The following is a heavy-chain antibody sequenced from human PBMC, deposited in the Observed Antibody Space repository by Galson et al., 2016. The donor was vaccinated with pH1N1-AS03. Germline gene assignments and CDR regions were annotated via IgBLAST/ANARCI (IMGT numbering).Heavy chain of an antibody. CDR1: RFTFSTYG. Sequence: LRLSCATSRFTFSTYGMHWIRQAPGKGLEWVGRTCVSGTANYSPSLKSRVTVSADTAKNQLSLKVRSVTVADTAVYYCARDHGASGKLWFDPWGQGTPVIVSS. CDR2: TCVSGTA. D-gene: IGHD3-10*01. J-gene: IGHJ5*02. V-gene: IGHV4-4*07. CDR3: ARDHGASGKLWFDP.